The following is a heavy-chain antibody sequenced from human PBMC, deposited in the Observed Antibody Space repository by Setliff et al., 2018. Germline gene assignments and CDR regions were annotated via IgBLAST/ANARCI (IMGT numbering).Heavy chain of an antibody. CDR3: ARERMYYNFWSGYSDY. Sequence: ASVKVSCKVSGYTLTELSMHWVRQAPGKGLEWMGGFDPEDGETIYAQKFQGRVTMTEDTSTDTAYMELSSLRSDDTAVYYCARERMYYNFWSGYSDYWGQGTLVTVSS. D-gene: IGHD3-3*01. J-gene: IGHJ4*02. CDR2: FDPEDGET. V-gene: IGHV1-24*01. CDR1: GYTLTELS.